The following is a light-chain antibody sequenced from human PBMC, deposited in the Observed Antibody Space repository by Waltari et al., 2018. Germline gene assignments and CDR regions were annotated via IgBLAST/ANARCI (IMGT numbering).Light chain of an antibody. Sequence: EIVLTQSPGTLSLSPGERATLSCRASQSVSSSYLAWYQQKPGQAPRLLIYGASSRATGSPDRFSGSGSGTDFTLTISRLEPEDFAVYYCQQYGDSLTFGGGSKVEIK. V-gene: IGKV3-20*01. CDR1: QSVSSSY. CDR2: GAS. CDR3: QQYGDSLT. J-gene: IGKJ4*01.